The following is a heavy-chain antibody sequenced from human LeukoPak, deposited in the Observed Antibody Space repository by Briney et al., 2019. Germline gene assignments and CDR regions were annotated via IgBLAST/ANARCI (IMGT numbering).Heavy chain of an antibody. CDR2: IYYSGNT. V-gene: IGHV4-39*01. Sequence: PSETLSLTCSVSGGSIRSKVHYWGWVRQPPGKGLEWIGTIYYSGNTYYNPSLESRLTLSVDTSNNQFSLRLTSVTAADTAVYYCARIAVVIRDRDVIAEFFQEWGQGTPVVVSS. J-gene: IGHJ1*01. CDR1: GGSIRSKVHY. CDR3: ARIAVVIRDRDVIAEFFQE. D-gene: IGHD3-3*01.